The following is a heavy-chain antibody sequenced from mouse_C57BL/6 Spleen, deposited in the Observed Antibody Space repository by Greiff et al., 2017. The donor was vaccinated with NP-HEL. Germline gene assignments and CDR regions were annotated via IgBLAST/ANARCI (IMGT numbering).Heavy chain of an antibody. CDR2: IWSGGST. Sequence: VQLQQSGPGLVQPSQSLSITCTVSGFSLTSYGVHWVRQSPGKGLEWLGVIWSGGSTDYNAAFISRLSISKDNSTSQVFFKMNSLQADDTAIYYCARVGEENFDYWGQGTTLTVSS. V-gene: IGHV2-2*01. CDR3: ARVGEENFDY. J-gene: IGHJ2*01. CDR1: GFSLTSYG.